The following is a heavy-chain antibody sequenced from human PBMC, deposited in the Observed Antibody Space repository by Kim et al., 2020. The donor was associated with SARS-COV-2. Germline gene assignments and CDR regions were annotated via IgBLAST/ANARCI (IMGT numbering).Heavy chain of an antibody. D-gene: IGHD3-16*01. CDR1: GFTFSAYD. V-gene: IGHV3-48*02. J-gene: IGHJ3*02. Sequence: GGSLRLSCATSGFTFSAYDMNWVRRAPGKGLEWLSFITKSSTTIYYADSVRVRFTISRDNAKNSLYLQMNSLRDEDTALYYCVRDRMGGAFDIWGQGTMVTVSS. CDR3: VRDRMGGAFDI. CDR2: ITKSSTTI.